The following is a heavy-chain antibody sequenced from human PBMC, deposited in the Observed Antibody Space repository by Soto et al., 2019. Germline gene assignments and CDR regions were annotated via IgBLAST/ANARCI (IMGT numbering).Heavy chain of an antibody. CDR1: GFAFSYHG. D-gene: IGHD3-22*01. Sequence: QVQLVQSGGGVVQPGTSLRLSCAASGFAFSYHGIHWVRQAPGQGLEWVGVTWSGGRGEYYADSVMGRFTISRDNSKTTVYLQMSSLRVEDTAVYYCAKDDVTSVHYSLLDFRGQGSLVTVSS. CDR2: TWSGGRGE. CDR3: AKDDVTSVHYSLLDF. V-gene: IGHV3-33*06. J-gene: IGHJ4*02.